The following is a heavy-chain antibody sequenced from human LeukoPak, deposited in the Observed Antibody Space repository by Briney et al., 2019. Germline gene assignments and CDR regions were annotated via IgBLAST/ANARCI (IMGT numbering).Heavy chain of an antibody. CDR2: ISSSSSYI. J-gene: IGHJ5*02. CDR1: GFTFSSYS. Sequence: GGSLRLSCAASGFTFSSYSMNWVRQAPGKGLEWVSSISSSSSYIYYADPVKGRFTISRDNAKNSLYLQMNSLRAEDTAVYYCARGSGYDPWFDPWGQGTLVTVSS. V-gene: IGHV3-21*01. D-gene: IGHD5-12*01. CDR3: ARGSGYDPWFDP.